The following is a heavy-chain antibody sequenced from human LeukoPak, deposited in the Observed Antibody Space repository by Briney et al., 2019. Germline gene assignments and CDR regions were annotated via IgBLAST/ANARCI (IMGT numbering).Heavy chain of an antibody. J-gene: IGHJ4*02. V-gene: IGHV3-66*01. Sequence: GGSLRLSCAASEFSVGSNYMTWVRQAPGKGLEWVSLIYSGGSTYYADSVKGRFTISRGNSKNTLFLQMNSLRAEDAAVYYCAKAPATSCSGVYCYPFDHWGQGTLVTVSS. CDR3: AKAPATSCSGVYCYPFDH. CDR1: EFSVGSNY. CDR2: IYSGGST. D-gene: IGHD2-15*01.